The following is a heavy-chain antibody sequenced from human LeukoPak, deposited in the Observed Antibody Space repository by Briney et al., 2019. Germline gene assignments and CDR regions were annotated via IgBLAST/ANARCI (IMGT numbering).Heavy chain of an antibody. V-gene: IGHV4-34*01. D-gene: IGHD2-2*01. Sequence: PSETLSLTCAVYGGSFSGYYWSWIRQPPGKGLEWIGEINHSGSTNYNPSLKSRVTISVDTSKNQFSRKLSSVTAADTAVYYCARTRGYCSSTSCYSTLDYWGQGTLVTVSS. CDR2: INHSGST. CDR3: ARTRGYCSSTSCYSTLDY. J-gene: IGHJ4*02. CDR1: GGSFSGYY.